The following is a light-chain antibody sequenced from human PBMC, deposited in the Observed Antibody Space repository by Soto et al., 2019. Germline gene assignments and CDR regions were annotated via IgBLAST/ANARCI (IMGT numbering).Light chain of an antibody. CDR1: QDINIY. J-gene: IGKJ4*01. CDR2: DAS. CDR3: QQYDSLPLT. Sequence: DIPMTQSPSSLSASVGDRVTITCQASQDINIYLNWYQQKPGKAPKLLIYDASNLETGVPSRFSGSESGTDYTFTISSLQPEDIATYYCQQYDSLPLTFGGGTRVEIK. V-gene: IGKV1-33*01.